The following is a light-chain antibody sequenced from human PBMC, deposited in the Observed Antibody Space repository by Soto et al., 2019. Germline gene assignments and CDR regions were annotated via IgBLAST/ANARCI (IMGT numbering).Light chain of an antibody. V-gene: IGKV1-5*03. J-gene: IGKJ1*01. CDR3: QHYNNYSEA. CDR2: KAS. Sequence: DIQMTQSPSTLSGSVGDRVTITCRASQTISSWLAWYQQKPGKAPKLLIYKASTLKSGVPSRFSGSGSGTEFTLTISSLQPDFATYYCQHYNNYSEAFGQGTKVELK. CDR1: QTISSW.